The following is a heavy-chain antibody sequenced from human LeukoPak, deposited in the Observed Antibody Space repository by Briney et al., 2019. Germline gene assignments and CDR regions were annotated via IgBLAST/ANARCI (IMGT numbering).Heavy chain of an antibody. CDR2: IRYDGSNK. Sequence: GGSLRLSCAASGFTFSSYGMHWVRQAPGKGLEWVAFIRYDGSNKFYADSVKGRFTISRDNSKNTLYLQMNSLRAEDTAVYYCAKNRVGINLDAFDIWGQGTMVTVSS. D-gene: IGHD3-16*01. V-gene: IGHV3-30*02. CDR3: AKNRVGINLDAFDI. J-gene: IGHJ3*02. CDR1: GFTFSSYG.